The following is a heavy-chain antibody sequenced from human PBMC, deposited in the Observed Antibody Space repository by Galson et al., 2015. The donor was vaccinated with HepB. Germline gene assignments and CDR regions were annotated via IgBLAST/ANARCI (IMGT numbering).Heavy chain of an antibody. CDR3: ARERGAGVSDY. CDR2: IYYSGST. J-gene: IGHJ4*02. CDR1: GGSISSGGYY. D-gene: IGHD3-10*01. V-gene: IGHV4-31*03. Sequence: LTCTVSGGSISSGGYYWSWIRQHPGKGLEWIGYIYYSGSTYYNPSLKSRVTISVDTSKNQFTLKLSSVTAADTAVYYCARERGAGVSDYWGQGTLVTVSS.